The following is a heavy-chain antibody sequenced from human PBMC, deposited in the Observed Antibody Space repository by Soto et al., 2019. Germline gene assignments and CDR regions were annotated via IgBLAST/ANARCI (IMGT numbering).Heavy chain of an antibody. J-gene: IGHJ6*02. Sequence: PGESLKISCKGSGYSFTSYWISWVRQMPGKGLEWMGRIEPSDSYTNYSPSFQGHVTISADKSISTAYLQWSSLKASDTAMYYCARPIDAGYCSSTSCYGMDVWGQGTTVTVSS. CDR2: IEPSDSYT. CDR3: ARPIDAGYCSSTSCYGMDV. V-gene: IGHV5-10-1*01. D-gene: IGHD2-2*03. CDR1: GYSFTSYW.